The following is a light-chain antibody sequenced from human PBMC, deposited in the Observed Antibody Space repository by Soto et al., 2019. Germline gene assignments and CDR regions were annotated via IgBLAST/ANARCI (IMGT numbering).Light chain of an antibody. J-gene: IGKJ1*01. Sequence: IQMTQYPSSLSSSVGDRVTITCRASQSISSYLNWYQQKPGKAPKLLIYAASSLQSGVPSRFSGSGSGTDFTLTISSLQTEDFATYYCQQSYSTLWTFGQGTKVDIK. V-gene: IGKV1-39*01. CDR2: AAS. CDR1: QSISSY. CDR3: QQSYSTLWT.